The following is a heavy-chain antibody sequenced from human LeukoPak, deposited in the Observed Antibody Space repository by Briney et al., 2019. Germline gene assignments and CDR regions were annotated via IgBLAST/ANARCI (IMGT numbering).Heavy chain of an antibody. J-gene: IGHJ5*02. CDR3: AREGEKYYYDSSGYYH. V-gene: IGHV4-39*07. D-gene: IGHD3-22*01. CDR2: IYYSGST. Sequence: SETLSLTCTVSGGSISSSSYYWGWIRQPPGKGLEWIGSIYYSGSTYYNPSLKSRVTISVDTSKNQFSLKLSSVTAADTAVYYCAREGEKYYYDSSGYYHWGQGTLVTVSS. CDR1: GGSISSSSYY.